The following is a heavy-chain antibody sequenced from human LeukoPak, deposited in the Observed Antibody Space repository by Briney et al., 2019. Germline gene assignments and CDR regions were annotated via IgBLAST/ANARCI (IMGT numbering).Heavy chain of an antibody. CDR1: GYTFTSYG. J-gene: IGHJ6*03. CDR2: ISTYNGNT. CDR3: ARDGPTAAAGPKLYYYYMDV. Sequence: ASVKVSCKASGYTFTSYGISWVRQAPGQGLEWMGWISTYNGNTNYAQKLQGRVTMTTDTSTSTAYMELRSLRSDDTAVYYCARDGPTAAAGPKLYYYYMDVWGKGTTVTVSS. D-gene: IGHD6-13*01. V-gene: IGHV1-18*01.